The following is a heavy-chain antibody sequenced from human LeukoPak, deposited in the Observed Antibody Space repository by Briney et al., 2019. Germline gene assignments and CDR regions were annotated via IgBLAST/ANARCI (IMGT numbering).Heavy chain of an antibody. Sequence: GESLKISCKGSGYSFTSYWIGWVRQMLGKGLEWMGIIYPGGSDTRYSPSFQGQVTIPADKSISTAYLQWSSLKASDTAMYYCARRTHDYEDYWGQGTLVTVSS. CDR1: GYSFTSYW. V-gene: IGHV5-51*01. D-gene: IGHD4-17*01. J-gene: IGHJ4*02. CDR2: IYPGGSDT. CDR3: ARRTHDYEDY.